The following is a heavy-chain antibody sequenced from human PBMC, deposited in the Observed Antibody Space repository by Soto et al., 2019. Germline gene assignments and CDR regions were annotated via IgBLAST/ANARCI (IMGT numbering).Heavy chain of an antibody. CDR3: AKVHETRVIYYYYGMDV. J-gene: IGHJ6*02. CDR2: ISYDGSNK. Sequence: GGSLRLSCAASGFTFSSYGMHWVRQAPGKGLEWVAVISYDGSNKYYADSVKGRFTISRDNSKNTLYLQMNSLRAEDTAVYYCAKVHETRVIYYYYGMDVWGQGTTVTVSS. V-gene: IGHV3-30*18. CDR1: GFTFSSYG.